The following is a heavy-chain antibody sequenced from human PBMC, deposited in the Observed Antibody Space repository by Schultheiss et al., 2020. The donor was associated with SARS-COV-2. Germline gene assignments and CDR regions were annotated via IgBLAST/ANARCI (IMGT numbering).Heavy chain of an antibody. CDR3: AKAPPTYNWNIDY. Sequence: GGSLRLSCAASGFTVSSNYMSWVRQAPGKGLEWVANIKQDGSEKYYADSVKGRFTISRDNSKNTLYLQMNSLRAEDTAVYYCAKAPPTYNWNIDYWGQGTLVTVSS. V-gene: IGHV3-7*01. CDR2: IKQDGSEK. D-gene: IGHD1/OR15-1a*01. J-gene: IGHJ4*02. CDR1: GFTVSSNY.